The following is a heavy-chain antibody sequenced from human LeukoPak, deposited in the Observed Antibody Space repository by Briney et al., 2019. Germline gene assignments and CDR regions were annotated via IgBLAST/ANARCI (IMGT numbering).Heavy chain of an antibody. CDR1: GGSFSGYY. CDR2: INHSGIT. CDR3: ARGLRDYYYYYYMDV. V-gene: IGHV4-34*01. D-gene: IGHD3-10*01. J-gene: IGHJ6*03. Sequence: PSETLSLTCAVYGGSFSGYYWSRIRQPPGKGLEWIGEINHSGITNYNPSLKSRVTISGDTSKNQFSLKLSSVTAADTAVYYCARGLRDYYYYYYMDVWGKGTTVTVSS.